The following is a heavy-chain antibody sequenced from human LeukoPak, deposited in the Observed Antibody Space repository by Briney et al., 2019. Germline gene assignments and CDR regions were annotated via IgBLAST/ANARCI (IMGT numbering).Heavy chain of an antibody. Sequence: PSETLSLTCTVSGGSISSGSYYWSWIRQPAGKGLEWIGRIYTSGSTNYNPSLKSRVTISVDTSKNQFSLKLSSVTAADTAVYYCARVAVGKLDYWGQGTLDTASS. J-gene: IGHJ4*02. CDR3: ARVAVGKLDY. CDR2: IYTSGST. CDR1: GGSISSGSYY. D-gene: IGHD2-21*01. V-gene: IGHV4-61*02.